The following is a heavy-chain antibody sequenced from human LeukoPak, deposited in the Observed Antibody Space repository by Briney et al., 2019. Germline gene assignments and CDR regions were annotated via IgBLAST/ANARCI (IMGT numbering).Heavy chain of an antibody. V-gene: IGHV3-30*02. D-gene: IGHD2-15*01. CDR1: GIPFTRSG. Sequence: PGGSLRLSCAASGIPFTRSGMHWVRQAPGKGLEWVAFIQYDAINIKYGDSVKGRFTISRDNSKDTLYLQMNSLTTEDTAVYYCAREAGTVVIGRFDPWGQGTLVTVSS. J-gene: IGHJ5*02. CDR2: IQYDAINI. CDR3: AREAGTVVIGRFDP.